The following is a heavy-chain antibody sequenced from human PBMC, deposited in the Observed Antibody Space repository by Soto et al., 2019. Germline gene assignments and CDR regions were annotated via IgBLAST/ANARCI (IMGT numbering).Heavy chain of an antibody. J-gene: IGHJ3*02. V-gene: IGHV3-30*18. CDR2: ILSNGRNK. D-gene: IGHD3-16*01. Sequence: QVQLVESGGGVVQPGRSLRLSCAATGFAFSCCAMHWVRQAPGKGLEWVAVILSNGRNKYYADSVKGRFTISRDNSENTLYLEMNSLTPDDTTVYYCAKSRGNDAFDIWGQGTMVTVSS. CDR1: GFAFSCCA. CDR3: AKSRGNDAFDI.